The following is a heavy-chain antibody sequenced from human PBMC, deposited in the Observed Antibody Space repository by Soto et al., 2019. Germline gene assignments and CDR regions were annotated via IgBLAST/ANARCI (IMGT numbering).Heavy chain of an antibody. J-gene: IGHJ4*02. CDR2: IYWDDDK. CDR3: AHRRNIMITFGGVIAPHYFDY. D-gene: IGHD3-16*02. V-gene: IGHV2-5*02. Sequence: QITLKESGPTLVKPTQTLTLTCTFSGFSLSTSGVGVGWIRQPPGKALEWLALIYWDDDKRYSPSLKSRLTITNDTYKNQVGLTMTNMDPLDTDTYYCAHRRNIMITFGGVIAPHYFDYWGQGTLVTVSS. CDR1: GFSLSTSGVG.